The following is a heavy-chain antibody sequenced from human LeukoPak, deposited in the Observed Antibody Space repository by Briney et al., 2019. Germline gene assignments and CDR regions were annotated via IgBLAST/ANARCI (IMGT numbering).Heavy chain of an antibody. CDR2: IYYSGST. J-gene: IGHJ4*02. CDR3: ARSERYSSGWYFYFDY. D-gene: IGHD6-19*01. CDR1: GGSINSYY. V-gene: IGHV4-59*01. Sequence: NPSETLSLTCTVSGGSINSYYWSWIRQPPGKGLEWIAYIYYSGSTNYNPSLKSRVTISIDTSKNQFSLNLSSVTAADTAVYYCARSERYSSGWYFYFDYWGQGTLVTVSS.